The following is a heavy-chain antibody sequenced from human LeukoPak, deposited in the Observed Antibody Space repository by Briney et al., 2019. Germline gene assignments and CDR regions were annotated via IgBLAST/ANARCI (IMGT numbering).Heavy chain of an antibody. CDR2: ISSSSSYI. CDR1: GFTFSSYS. D-gene: IGHD1-26*01. CDR3: ARDLSGSPNRHFDY. V-gene: IGHV3-21*01. Sequence: GGSLRLSCAASGFTFSSYSMNWVRQAPGKGLEWVSSISSSSSYIYYADSVKGRFTISRDNAKNSLYLQMNSLRAEDTAVYYCARDLSGSPNRHFDYWGQGTLVTVSS. J-gene: IGHJ4*02.